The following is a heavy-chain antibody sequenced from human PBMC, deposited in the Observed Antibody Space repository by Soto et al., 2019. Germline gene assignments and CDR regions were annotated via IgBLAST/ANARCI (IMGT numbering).Heavy chain of an antibody. Sequence: PSETLSLTCTVSGGSVSSGSYYWSWIRQPPGKGLEWIGYIYYSGSTNYNPSLKSRVTISVDTSKNQFSLKLSSVTAADTAVYYCARDRRDVVVVAKYYFDYWGQGTPVTVSS. CDR3: ARDRRDVVVVAKYYFDY. CDR2: IYYSGST. CDR1: GGSVSSGSYY. D-gene: IGHD2-15*01. V-gene: IGHV4-61*01. J-gene: IGHJ4*02.